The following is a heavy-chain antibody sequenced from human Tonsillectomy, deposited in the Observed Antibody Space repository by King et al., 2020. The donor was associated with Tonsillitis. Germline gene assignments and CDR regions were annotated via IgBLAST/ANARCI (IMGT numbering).Heavy chain of an antibody. V-gene: IGHV2-70*04. CDR1: GFSFNTSEMR. CDR3: ARIVTGAYNHYAFDI. CDR2: IDWDDDK. J-gene: IGHJ3*02. Sequence: TLKESGPALVKPTQTLTLTCTFSGFSFNTSEMRVGWIGQPPGKAVGWLARIDWDDDKFYSTSLKTRLTISKDTPKNQVVLTMTNMDPVDTATYYCARIVTGAYNHYAFDIGGQGPMVTVPS. D-gene: IGHD5-24*01.